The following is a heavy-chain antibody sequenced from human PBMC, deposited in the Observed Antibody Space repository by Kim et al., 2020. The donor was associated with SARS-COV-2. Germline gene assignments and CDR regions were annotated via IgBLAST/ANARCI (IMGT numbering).Heavy chain of an antibody. CDR3: ARGGGFGAPHDAFDI. J-gene: IGHJ3*02. CDR1: GFTFSSYS. CDR2: ISSSSSYI. D-gene: IGHD3-10*01. V-gene: IGHV3-21*01. Sequence: GGSLRLSCAASGFTFSSYSMNWVRQAPGKGLEWVSSISSSSSYIYYADSVKGRFTISRDNAKNSLYLQMNSLRAEDTAVYYCARGGGFGAPHDAFDIWGQGTMVTVSS.